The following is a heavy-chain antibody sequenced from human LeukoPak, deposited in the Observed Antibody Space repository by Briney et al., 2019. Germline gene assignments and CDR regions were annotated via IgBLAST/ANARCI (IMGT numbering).Heavy chain of an antibody. CDR2: IDQSGNT. CDR3: ARKGPLHDNIPFMDD. V-gene: IGHV4-39*07. CDR1: SGCVSRRFYY. J-gene: IGHJ6*03. D-gene: IGHD1-1*01. Sequence: SETLSLTCTVSSGCVSRRFYYWGRIRQPPGKGLEWIGEIDQSGNTNDNPSLKRRASISVDRSRNQFSLKMTYMTAADTALYFCARKGPLHDNIPFMDDWGEGTTVTVSS.